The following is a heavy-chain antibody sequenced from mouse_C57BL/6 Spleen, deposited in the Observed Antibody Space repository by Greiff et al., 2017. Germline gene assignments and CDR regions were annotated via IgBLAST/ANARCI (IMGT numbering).Heavy chain of an antibody. CDR1: GFTFSDSG. J-gene: IGHJ4*01. D-gene: IGHD2-4*01. CDR2: ISSGSSTI. V-gene: IGHV5-17*01. CDR3: ARRGIMITLDYYAMDY. Sequence: EVQLVESGGGLVKPGGSLKLSCAASGFTFSDSGLHWVRQAPEKGLEWVAYISSGSSTIYYADTVKGRFTISRDNAKNNLFLQMTSLRSEDTAMYYCARRGIMITLDYYAMDYWGQGTSVTVSS.